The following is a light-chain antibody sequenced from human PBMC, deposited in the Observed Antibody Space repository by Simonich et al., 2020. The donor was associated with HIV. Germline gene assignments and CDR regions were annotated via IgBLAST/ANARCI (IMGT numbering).Light chain of an antibody. CDR3: QQYGSSPFT. CDR1: QSVSSSY. V-gene: IGKV3-20*01. CDR2: GAS. J-gene: IGKJ3*01. Sequence: IVLTQTPGTLSLSPGERATLSCRASQSVSSSYLAWYQQKPGQAPSPLIYGASSRATGIPDRFSGSGSGTDVTLTISRLEPEDFAVYYCQQYGSSPFTFGPGTKVDIK.